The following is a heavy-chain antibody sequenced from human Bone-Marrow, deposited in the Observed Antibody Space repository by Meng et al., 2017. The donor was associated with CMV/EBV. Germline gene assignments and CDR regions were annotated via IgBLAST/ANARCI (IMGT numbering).Heavy chain of an antibody. D-gene: IGHD3-3*01. CDR2: IYYSGST. CDR1: GGSFSGYY. V-gene: IGHV4-39*01. J-gene: IGHJ4*02. Sequence: GSLRLSCAVYGGSFSGYYWGWIRQPPGKGLEWIGSIYYSGSTYYNPSLKSRVTISVDTSKNQFSLKLSSVTAADTAVYYCARQGYDFWSGYYKPDSFDYWGQGNLVTVSS. CDR3: ARQGYDFWSGYYKPDSFDY.